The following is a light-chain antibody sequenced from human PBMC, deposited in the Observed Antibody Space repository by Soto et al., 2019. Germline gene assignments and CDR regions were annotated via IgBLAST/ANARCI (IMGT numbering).Light chain of an antibody. CDR2: EVS. CDR3: SSYTSSSTRV. V-gene: IGLV2-14*01. J-gene: IGLJ3*02. CDR1: SSDVGGYNY. Sequence: QSVLTQPASVSGSPGQSITISCTGTSSDVGGYNYVSWYQQHPGKAPKLMIYEVSNRPSGVSNRFSGSKSGNTASLTLSGLLAEDEAHYYCSSYTSSSTRVFGGGTKLTVL.